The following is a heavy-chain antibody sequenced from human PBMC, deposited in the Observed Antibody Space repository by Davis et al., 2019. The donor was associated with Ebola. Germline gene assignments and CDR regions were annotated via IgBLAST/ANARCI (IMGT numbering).Heavy chain of an antibody. Sequence: PGGSLRLSCAASGFTFSYYGMHWVRQAPGKGLEWVSFISTSTSLIYYADSARGRFTISRDNARNSLYLQMDSLRAEDTAVYYCARAVLRYFDWLGRDSGMDVWGQGTTVTVSS. CDR2: ISTSTSLI. V-gene: IGHV3-21*03. CDR3: ARAVLRYFDWLGRDSGMDV. CDR1: GFTFSYYG. D-gene: IGHD3-9*01. J-gene: IGHJ6*02.